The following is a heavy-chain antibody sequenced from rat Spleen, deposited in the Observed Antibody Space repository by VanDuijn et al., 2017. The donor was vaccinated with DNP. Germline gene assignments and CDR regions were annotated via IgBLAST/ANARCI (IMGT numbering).Heavy chain of an antibody. J-gene: IGHJ2*01. CDR1: GFTFSSFP. V-gene: IGHV5-46*01. CDR3: TRGSSLPGYLDY. D-gene: IGHD1-4*01. Sequence: EVQLVESGGDLVQPGGSLKLSCAASGFTFSSFPMAWVRQAPTKGLDWVATISNTGDSTYYRDSVRGRFTISRDNGESSLYLQMNSLWSEDTATYYCTRGSSLPGYLDYWGQGVLVTVSS. CDR2: ISNTGDST.